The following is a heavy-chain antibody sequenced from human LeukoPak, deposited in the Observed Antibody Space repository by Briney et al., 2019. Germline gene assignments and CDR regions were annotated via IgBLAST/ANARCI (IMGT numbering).Heavy chain of an antibody. Sequence: PGGSLRLSCAASGFTFSSYAMHWVRQAPGKGLEWVAVISYDGSNKYYADSVKGRFTISRDNSKNTLYLQMNSLRAEDTAVYYCARDALYYDSSGFLDYWGRGTLVTVSS. J-gene: IGHJ4*02. CDR2: ISYDGSNK. CDR1: GFTFSSYA. CDR3: ARDALYYDSSGFLDY. V-gene: IGHV3-30-3*01. D-gene: IGHD3-22*01.